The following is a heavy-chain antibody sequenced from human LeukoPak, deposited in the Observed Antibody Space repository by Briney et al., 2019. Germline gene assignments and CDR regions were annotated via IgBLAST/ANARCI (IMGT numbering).Heavy chain of an antibody. V-gene: IGHV3-15*01. J-gene: IGHJ4*02. CDR2: ITSKTNGGTT. Sequence: PGGSLRLSCAASGFIFSDAWMSWVRQAPGKGLEWVGCITSKTNGGTTDSAAPVKGRFTISRDDSKNTLYLQMNSLKTEDTAMYYCATDESNSFFFWGQGTLVTVSS. CDR1: GFIFSDAW. D-gene: IGHD2/OR15-2a*01. CDR3: ATDESNSFFF.